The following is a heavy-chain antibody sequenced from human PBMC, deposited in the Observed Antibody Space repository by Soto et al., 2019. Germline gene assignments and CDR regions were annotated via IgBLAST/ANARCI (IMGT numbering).Heavy chain of an antibody. CDR1: GFTFGSHA. D-gene: IGHD3-3*01. V-gene: IGHV3-23*01. J-gene: IGHJ4*02. Sequence: EVQLLESGGGLVQPGGSLRLSCAASGFTFGSHAMIWVRQAPGKGLEWVSAISGSGGSAYYADSVKGRFTISRDNSINPLYLQMNSLRAEDTALYYCAKEPYSDFWSAYYYFDYWGQGTLVTVSS. CDR2: ISGSGGSA. CDR3: AKEPYSDFWSAYYYFDY.